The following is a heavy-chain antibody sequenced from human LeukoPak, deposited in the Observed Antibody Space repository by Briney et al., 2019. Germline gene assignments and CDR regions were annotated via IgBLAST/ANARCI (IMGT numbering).Heavy chain of an antibody. CDR1: GYTLTELS. D-gene: IGHD2-2*01. J-gene: IGHJ6*02. CDR3: ATGGYCSSTSCLYYCYYYGMDV. V-gene: IGHV1-24*01. Sequence: ASVKVSCTFSGYTLTELSMHWVRQAPGKGLEWMGGFDPEDGETIYAQKFQGRVTMTEDTSTDTAYMELSSLRSEDTAVYYCATGGYCSSTSCLYYCYYYGMDVWGQGTTVTVSS. CDR2: FDPEDGET.